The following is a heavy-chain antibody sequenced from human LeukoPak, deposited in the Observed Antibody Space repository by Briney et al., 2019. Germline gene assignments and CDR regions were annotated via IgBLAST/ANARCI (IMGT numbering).Heavy chain of an antibody. CDR1: GGSISSSSYY. Sequence: PSETLSLTCTVSGGSISSSSYYWGWIRQPPGKGPEWIGSIYYSGSTYYNPSLKSRVTITVDTSKNQFSLKLGSVTAADTAVYYCATLPMVRGVIIFASGWFDPWGQGTLVTVSS. J-gene: IGHJ5*02. CDR3: ATLPMVRGVIIFASGWFDP. CDR2: IYYSGST. V-gene: IGHV4-39*01. D-gene: IGHD3-10*01.